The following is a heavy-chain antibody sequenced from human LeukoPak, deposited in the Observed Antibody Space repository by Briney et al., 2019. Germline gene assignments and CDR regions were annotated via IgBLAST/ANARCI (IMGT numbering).Heavy chain of an antibody. Sequence: SETLSLTCAVYGGSFSDYYWNWTRQPPGKGLEWIGEINHSGSTNYNPSLKSRVTISVDTSKNQFSLKLSSVTAADTAVYYCARDNPHYDILTGYLEYYYMDVWGKGTTVTVSS. J-gene: IGHJ6*03. CDR1: GGSFSDYY. D-gene: IGHD3-9*01. CDR2: INHSGST. CDR3: ARDNPHYDILTGYLEYYYMDV. V-gene: IGHV4-34*01.